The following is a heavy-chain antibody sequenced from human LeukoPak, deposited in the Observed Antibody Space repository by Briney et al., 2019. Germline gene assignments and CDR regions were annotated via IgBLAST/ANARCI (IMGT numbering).Heavy chain of an antibody. CDR1: GDSVSTNTAA. J-gene: IGHJ4*02. V-gene: IGHV6-1*01. CDR3: ARDGWPAFDY. Sequence: SPTLSLTCAISGDSVSTNTAAWNWIRQSPSRGLEWLGRTYYRSQWYTDYAVSVKSRITINPDTSKNQFSLQLNSVTPEDTAVYFCARDGWPAFDYWGQGTLVTVSS. CDR2: TYYRSQWYT. D-gene: IGHD2-15*01.